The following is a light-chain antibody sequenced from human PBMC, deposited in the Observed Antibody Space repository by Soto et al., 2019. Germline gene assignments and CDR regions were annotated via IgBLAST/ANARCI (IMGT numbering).Light chain of an antibody. J-gene: IGLJ1*01. Sequence: SVLTQPPSASGSPGQSVTISCTGTSSNIGAGYEVHWYHQLPGTAPKLLVSGNDNRPSGVPDRLSASKSGTSGSLAITGLQAEDEGHYYCQSYDRGLTAYVFGTGTKLTVL. CDR2: GND. V-gene: IGLV1-40*01. CDR1: SSNIGAGYE. CDR3: QSYDRGLTAYV.